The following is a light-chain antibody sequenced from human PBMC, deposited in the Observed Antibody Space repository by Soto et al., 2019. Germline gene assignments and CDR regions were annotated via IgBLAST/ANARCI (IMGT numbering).Light chain of an antibody. CDR2: SAS. CDR1: QSVSSSY. J-gene: IGKJ3*01. V-gene: IGKV3-20*01. Sequence: EIVLTQSPGTLSLSPGERATLSCRASQSVSSSYLAWYQQKPGQAPRLLIYSASSRATVIPDRFSGGGSGTDFTLTISRLEPEDFAVYYCQQHGSSPFTFGPGTKVDIK. CDR3: QQHGSSPFT.